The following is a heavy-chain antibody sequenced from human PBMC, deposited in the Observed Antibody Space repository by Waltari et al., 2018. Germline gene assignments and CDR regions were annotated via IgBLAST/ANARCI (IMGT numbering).Heavy chain of an antibody. J-gene: IGHJ6*02. CDR2: IIPIFGTA. Sequence: QVQLVQSGAEVKKPGSSVKVSCKASGGTFSSYAISWVRQAPGQGLEWMGRIIPIFGTANYAQKFQGRVTITADKSTSTAYMELSSLRSEDTAVYYCARGPLPGTRDYYYDMDVWGQGTTVTVSS. V-gene: IGHV1-69*08. D-gene: IGHD6-13*01. CDR3: ARGPLPGTRDYYYDMDV. CDR1: GGTFSSYA.